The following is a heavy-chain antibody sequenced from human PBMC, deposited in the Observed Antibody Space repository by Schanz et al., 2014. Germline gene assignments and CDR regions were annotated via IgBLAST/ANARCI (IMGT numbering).Heavy chain of an antibody. CDR1: GFTLSSYG. D-gene: IGHD2-15*01. CDR3: AKESEIVVVVGTSMSGDFHH. J-gene: IGHJ1*01. Sequence: QVQLVESGGGVVQPGRSLRLSCSASGFTLSSYGIHWVRQAPGKGLEWLAVIWFDGTNKYNADSVKGRFTISRDNSKNTLYLQMNNLRAEDTAVYFCAKESEIVVVVGTSMSGDFHHCGRGTLVTVSS. V-gene: IGHV3-33*06. CDR2: IWFDGTNK.